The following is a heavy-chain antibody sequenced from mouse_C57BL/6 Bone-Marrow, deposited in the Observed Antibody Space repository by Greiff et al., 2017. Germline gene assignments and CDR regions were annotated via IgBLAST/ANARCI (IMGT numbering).Heavy chain of an antibody. CDR2: IHPNSGST. CDR3: AREFITKYAMDY. J-gene: IGHJ4*01. Sequence: QVQLKQPGAELVKPGASVKLSCKASGYTFTSYWMHWVKQRPGQGLEWIGMIHPNSGSTNYNEKFKSKATLTVDKSSSTAYMQRRSLTSEDSAVYDWAREFITKYAMDYWGQGTSVTVSS. V-gene: IGHV1-64*01. CDR1: GYTFTSYW. D-gene: IGHD1-1*01.